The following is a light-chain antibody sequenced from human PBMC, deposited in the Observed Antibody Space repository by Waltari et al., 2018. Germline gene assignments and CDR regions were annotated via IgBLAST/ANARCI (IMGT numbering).Light chain of an antibody. Sequence: QSALTQPAFVSGSPGQSITISCTGTSSDVGGYNDVSWYQQHPGKAPKPLIYDVDNRPSGVSNRFSGSKSGNTASLTISGLQVEDEADYYCNSCTGDSTLIFGGGTKVTVL. J-gene: IGLJ2*01. CDR1: SSDVGGYND. V-gene: IGLV2-14*01. CDR2: DVD. CDR3: NSCTGDSTLI.